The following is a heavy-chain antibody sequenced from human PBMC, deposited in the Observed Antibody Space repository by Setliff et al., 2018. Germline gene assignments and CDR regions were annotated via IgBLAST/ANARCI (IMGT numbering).Heavy chain of an antibody. D-gene: IGHD3-22*01. J-gene: IGHJ6*03. CDR3: ARGPQKFYSDTSGYYYDALYYYYMDV. CDR1: GGTLSRSA. CDR2: IIPIFGTP. Sequence: SVKVSCKASGGTLSRSAISWVRQAPGQGLEWMGGIIPIFGTPTYAQKFQGRVTIIADESTSTTYMELSSLRSEDTAVYYCARGPQKFYSDTSGYYYDALYYYYMDVWGKGTTVTVS. V-gene: IGHV1-69*13.